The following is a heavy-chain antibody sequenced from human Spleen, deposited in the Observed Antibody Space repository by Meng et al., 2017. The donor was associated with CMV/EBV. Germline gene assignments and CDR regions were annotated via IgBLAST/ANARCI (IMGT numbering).Heavy chain of an antibody. J-gene: IGHJ6*02. CDR1: GYSFTSYY. D-gene: IGHD2-2*01. Sequence: GESLKISCKVSGYSFTSYYMHWVRQAPGQGLEWMGIINPSGGSTSYAQKFQGRVTMTRDTSTSTVYMELSSLRSEDTAVYYCARASDGSKDIVVVPAADYYYYGMDVWGQGTTVTVSS. V-gene: IGHV1-46*01. CDR2: INPSGGST. CDR3: ARASDGSKDIVVVPAADYYYYGMDV.